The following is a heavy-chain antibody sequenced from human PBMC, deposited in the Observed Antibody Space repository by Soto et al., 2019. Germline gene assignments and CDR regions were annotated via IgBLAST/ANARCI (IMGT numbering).Heavy chain of an antibody. V-gene: IGHV2-5*02. CDR3: AHKGGIDYDY. Sequence: SGPTLVNPTQTLTLTCTFSGFSLSTSGVGVGWIRQPPGKALEWLALIYRDDDKYYSPSLKSRLTITKDTSKNQVVLIMTNADPVDTATYYCAHKGGIDYDYWGQGTLVTVSS. CDR1: GFSLSTSGVG. D-gene: IGHD3-16*01. CDR2: IYRDDDK. J-gene: IGHJ4*02.